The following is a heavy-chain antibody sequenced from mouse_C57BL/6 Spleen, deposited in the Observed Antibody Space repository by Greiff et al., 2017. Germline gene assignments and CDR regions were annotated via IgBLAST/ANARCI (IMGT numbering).Heavy chain of an antibody. D-gene: IGHD3-3*01. CDR2: IYPGSGST. J-gene: IGHJ3*01. V-gene: IGHV1-55*01. Sequence: VQLQQPGAELVKPGASVKMSCKASGYTFTSYWITWVKQRPGQGLEWIGDIYPGSGSTNYNEKFKSKATLTVDTSSSTAYMQLSSLTSEDSAVYYCARMRDAGAWFAYWGQGTLVTVSA. CDR3: ARMRDAGAWFAY. CDR1: GYTFTSYW.